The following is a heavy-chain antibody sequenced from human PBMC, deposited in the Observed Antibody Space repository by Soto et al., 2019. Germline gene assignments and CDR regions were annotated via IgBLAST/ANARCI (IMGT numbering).Heavy chain of an antibody. CDR2: VNHSGST. CDR1: GGSFSGYY. CDR3: ARGPRRSRWYRGNYYGMDV. J-gene: IGHJ6*02. Sequence: SETLSLTCAVYGGSFSGYYWSWIRQPPGKGLEWIGEVNHSGSTNYNPSLKSRVTISVDTSKNQFSLKLSSVTAADTAVYYCARGPRRSRWYRGNYYGMDVWGQGTSVTVSS. D-gene: IGHD6-13*01. V-gene: IGHV4-34*01.